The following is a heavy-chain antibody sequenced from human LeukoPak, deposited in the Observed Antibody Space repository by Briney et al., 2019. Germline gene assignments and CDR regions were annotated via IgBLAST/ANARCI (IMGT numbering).Heavy chain of an antibody. CDR3: AREGRRVLQWFGEGRRFDP. J-gene: IGHJ5*02. V-gene: IGHV1-2*02. CDR2: INPNSGGT. D-gene: IGHD3-10*01. Sequence: ASVKVSCKASGYTFTGYYMHWVRQAPGQGLEWMGWINPNSGGTNYAQKFQGRVTMTRDTSISTAYMELSRLRSDDTAVYYCAREGRRVLQWFGEGRRFDPWGQGTLVTVSS. CDR1: GYTFTGYY.